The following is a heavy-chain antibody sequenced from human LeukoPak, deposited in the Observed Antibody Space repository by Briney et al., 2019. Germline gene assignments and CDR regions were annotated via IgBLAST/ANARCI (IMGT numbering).Heavy chain of an antibody. CDR3: ARRAHHENGNTRGFEY. D-gene: IGHD2/OR15-2a*01. CDR2: IYHSGST. Sequence: TSETLSLTCTVSGDSISSGSYCWGWIRQPPGKGLEWIASIYHSGSTYYNPSLKTRVTISVDTSKNHFSLMLSSMSAADTAVYYCARRAHHENGNTRGFEYWGQGTLVTVSS. J-gene: IGHJ4*02. V-gene: IGHV4-39*02. CDR1: GDSISSGSYC.